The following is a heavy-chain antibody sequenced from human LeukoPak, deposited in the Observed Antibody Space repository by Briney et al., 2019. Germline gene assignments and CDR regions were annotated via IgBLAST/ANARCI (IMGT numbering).Heavy chain of an antibody. CDR3: ARDPYDTSANDAFDI. J-gene: IGHJ3*02. Sequence: PSETLSLTCTVSGGSISSGTYYWNWHRQPAGKGREWIGRIYSSGRTNYNPSLKSRVTISVDTSKNQFSLKLTSVTAADTAMYYCARDPYDTSANDAFDIRGQGTMVSVSS. CDR2: IYSSGRT. V-gene: IGHV4-61*02. D-gene: IGHD3-22*01. CDR1: GGSISSGTYY.